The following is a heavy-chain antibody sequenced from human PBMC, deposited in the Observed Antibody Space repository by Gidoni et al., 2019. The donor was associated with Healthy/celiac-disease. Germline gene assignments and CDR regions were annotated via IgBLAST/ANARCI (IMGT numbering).Heavy chain of an antibody. Sequence: EVQLVESGGGLIQPGGSLRLSCAASGFTVSSNYMSWVRQAPGKGLEWVSVIYSGGSTYYADSVKGRFTISRDNSKNTLYLQMNSLRAEDTAVYYCARDIARGYCSSTSCLYGMDVWGQGTTVTVSS. CDR2: IYSGGST. J-gene: IGHJ6*02. D-gene: IGHD2-2*01. CDR3: ARDIARGYCSSTSCLYGMDV. CDR1: GFTVSSNY. V-gene: IGHV3-53*01.